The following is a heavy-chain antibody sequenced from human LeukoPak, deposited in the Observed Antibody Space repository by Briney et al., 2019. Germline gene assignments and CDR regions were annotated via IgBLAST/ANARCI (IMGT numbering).Heavy chain of an antibody. CDR3: ARDQRRGLYYYMDV. CDR2: ISYDGSNK. J-gene: IGHJ6*03. Sequence: TGGSLRLSCAASGFTFSSYAMHWVRQASGKGLEWVAVISYDGSNKYYADSVKGRFTISRDNSKNTLYLQMNSLRAEDTAVYYCARDQRRGLYYYMDVWGKGTTVTVSS. V-gene: IGHV3-30-3*01. CDR1: GFTFSSYA.